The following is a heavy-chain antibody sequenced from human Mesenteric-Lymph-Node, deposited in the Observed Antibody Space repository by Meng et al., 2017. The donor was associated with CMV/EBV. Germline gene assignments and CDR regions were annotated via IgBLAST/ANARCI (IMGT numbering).Heavy chain of an antibody. CDR1: GFTVSSNY. V-gene: IGHV3-66*02. CDR2: IYSGGNT. Sequence: GGSLRLSCAASGFTVSSNYMSWVRQAPGKGLEWVSVIYSGGNTYYADSVKGRFTISRDNSKNTLYLQMNSLRGEDTAAYYCARASSAAAGYYFDYWGQGTLVTVSS. D-gene: IGHD6-13*01. J-gene: IGHJ4*02. CDR3: ARASSAAAGYYFDY.